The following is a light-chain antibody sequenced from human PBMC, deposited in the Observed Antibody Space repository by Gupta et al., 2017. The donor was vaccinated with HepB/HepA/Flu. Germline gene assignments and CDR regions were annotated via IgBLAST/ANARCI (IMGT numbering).Light chain of an antibody. Sequence: QSALTQPASVSGSPVQSITISCTGTSSDVGYYNYVSWYQQHPGKAPKVMIYDVSNRPSGVSNRFSGSKSGNTASPTISGLQAEDEAEYYCSSFTNSTTEVFGTGTKVTVL. CDR1: SSDVGYYNY. CDR3: SSFTNSTTEV. V-gene: IGLV2-14*01. CDR2: DVS. J-gene: IGLJ1*01.